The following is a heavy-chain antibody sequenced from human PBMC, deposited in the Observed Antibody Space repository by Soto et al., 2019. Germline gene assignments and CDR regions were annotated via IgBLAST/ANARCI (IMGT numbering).Heavy chain of an antibody. Sequence: SVKVSCKASGGTFSSYAISWVRQAPGQGLEWMGGIIPIFGTANYAQKFQGRVTITADESTSTAYMELSSLRSEDTAVYYCARSSEGVVVVSYFDYWGQGTLGSPSPQ. CDR2: IIPIFGTA. CDR3: ARSSEGVVVVSYFDY. J-gene: IGHJ4*02. V-gene: IGHV1-69*13. D-gene: IGHD3-22*01. CDR1: GGTFSSYA.